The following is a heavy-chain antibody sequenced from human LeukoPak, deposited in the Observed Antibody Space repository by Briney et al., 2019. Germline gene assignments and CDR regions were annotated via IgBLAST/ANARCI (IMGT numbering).Heavy chain of an antibody. CDR1: GFTFSSYA. Sequence: PGGSLRLSCAASGFTFSSYAMSWVRQAPGKGLEWVSAISGSGGSTYYADSVKGRFTISRDNAKNSLYLQMNSLRAEDTALYYCAKDSQDYYDSTDFDYWGQGTLVTVSS. D-gene: IGHD3-22*01. CDR2: ISGSGGST. V-gene: IGHV3-23*01. J-gene: IGHJ4*02. CDR3: AKDSQDYYDSTDFDY.